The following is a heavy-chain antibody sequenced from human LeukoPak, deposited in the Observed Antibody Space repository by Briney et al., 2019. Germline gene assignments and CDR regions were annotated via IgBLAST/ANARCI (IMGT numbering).Heavy chain of an antibody. CDR3: TGGSDKVLSGEYYYYMDV. D-gene: IGHD2/OR15-2a*01. Sequence: GGSLRLSCAASGLTVSSNYMTWVRQAPGKGLEWVSVLYSGGSAYYTDSVKGRFTISRDNSKNTLYLQMNSLRAEDTAVYYCTGGSDKVLSGEYYYYMDVWGTGTTVTVSS. CDR1: GLTVSSNY. J-gene: IGHJ6*03. V-gene: IGHV3-66*01. CDR2: LYSGGSA.